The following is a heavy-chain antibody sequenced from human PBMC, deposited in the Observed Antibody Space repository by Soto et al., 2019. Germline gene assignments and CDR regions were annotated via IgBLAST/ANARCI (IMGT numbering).Heavy chain of an antibody. CDR3: ARVKGHSGGTKRAGMEV. CDR2: INPSGGST. V-gene: IGHV1-46*01. Sequence: WASLKVSCKASGYTFTSDYMHWVRQAPGQGREWMGIINPSGGSTSYAQKFQGRVTMTRDTSTSTVYMELSSLRSEDTAVYYCARVKGHSGGTKRAGMEVWGQGTTVTVSS. CDR1: GYTFTSDY. D-gene: IGHD6-25*01. J-gene: IGHJ6*01.